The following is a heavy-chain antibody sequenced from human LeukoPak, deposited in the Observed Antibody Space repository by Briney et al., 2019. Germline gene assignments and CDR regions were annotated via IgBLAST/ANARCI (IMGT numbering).Heavy chain of an antibody. V-gene: IGHV3-48*04. CDR1: GFTFSSYS. CDR3: ARAHPYYYMDV. Sequence: GGSLRLSCAASGFTFSSYSMNWVRQAPGKGLEWVSYISSSSSTIYYADSVKGRFTISRDNAKNSLYLQMNSLRAEDTAVYYSARAHPYYYMDVWGKGTTVTVSS. J-gene: IGHJ6*03. CDR2: ISSSSSTI.